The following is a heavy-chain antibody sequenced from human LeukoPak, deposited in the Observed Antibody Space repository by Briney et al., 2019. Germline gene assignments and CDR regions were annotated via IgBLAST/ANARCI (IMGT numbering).Heavy chain of an antibody. V-gene: IGHV3-23*01. D-gene: IGHD2-2*01. CDR3: AKDYIVVVPAATCNWFDP. CDR2: ISGSGGST. J-gene: IGHJ5*02. Sequence: GGSLRLSCAASGFTFSSYAMSWVRQAPGKGLEWVSSISGSGGSTYYADSVKGRFTISRDNSKNTLYLQMNSLRAEDTAVYYCAKDYIVVVPAATCNWFDPWGQGTLVTVSS. CDR1: GFTFSSYA.